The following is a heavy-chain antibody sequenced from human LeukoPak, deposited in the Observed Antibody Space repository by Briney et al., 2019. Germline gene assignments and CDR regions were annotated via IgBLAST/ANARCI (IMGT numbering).Heavy chain of an antibody. Sequence: GASVKVSCKASGYTFTGYYMHWVRQAPGQGLEWMGWINPNSGGTNYAQKFQGRVTMTRDTSISTAYMELSRLRSDDTAVYYCARVQAITGTIGYYYYYMDVWGKGTTVTISS. CDR2: INPNSGGT. J-gene: IGHJ6*03. CDR1: GYTFTGYY. D-gene: IGHD1-20*01. CDR3: ARVQAITGTIGYYYYYMDV. V-gene: IGHV1-2*02.